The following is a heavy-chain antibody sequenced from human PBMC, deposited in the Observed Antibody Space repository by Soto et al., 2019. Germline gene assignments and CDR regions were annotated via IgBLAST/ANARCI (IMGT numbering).Heavy chain of an antibody. J-gene: IGHJ4*02. D-gene: IGHD2-15*01. CDR2: INTGGSTI. Sequence: WGSLRLSCAASGFAFVSYEINFFRHSPVKWLEWISYINTGGSTIYYADSVKGRFTISRDNAKNSLYLQMNTLRAEDTAVYYCASSYCSGGRCYPGLFDYWGQGTLVTVSS. CDR3: ASSYCSGGRCYPGLFDY. CDR1: GFAFVSYE. V-gene: IGHV3-48*03.